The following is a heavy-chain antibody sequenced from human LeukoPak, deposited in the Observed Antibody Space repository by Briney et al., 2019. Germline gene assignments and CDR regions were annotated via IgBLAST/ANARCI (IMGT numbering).Heavy chain of an antibody. CDR1: GGSISSYY. Sequence: TASETLSLTCTVSGGSISSYYWGWIRQPPGKGLEWIGYIYYSGSTNYNPSLKSRVTISVDTSKNQFSLKLSSVTAADTAVYYCARDALIGFDPWGQGTLVTVSS. CDR2: IYYSGST. CDR3: ARDALIGFDP. V-gene: IGHV4-59*01. D-gene: IGHD3-16*01. J-gene: IGHJ5*02.